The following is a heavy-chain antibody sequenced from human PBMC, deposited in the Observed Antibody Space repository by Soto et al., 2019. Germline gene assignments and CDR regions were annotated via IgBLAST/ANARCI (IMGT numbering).Heavy chain of an antibody. CDR3: ATGLTLPVRPSFDT. V-gene: IGHV3-53*01. CDR2: IFSGDNT. CDR1: GFTISGNY. J-gene: IGHJ5*02. D-gene: IGHD2-21*02. Sequence: EVQLVESRGGLIQPGGSLRLSCAASGFTISGNYITWVRQAPGKGLEWVSVIFSGDNTFYSDSVKGRFTISRDSSKNTVYLQMNRLRGDDTAVYFCATGLTLPVRPSFDTWGQGTLLTVSS.